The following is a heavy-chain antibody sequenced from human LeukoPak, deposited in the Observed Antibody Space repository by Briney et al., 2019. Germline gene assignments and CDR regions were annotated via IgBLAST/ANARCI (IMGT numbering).Heavy chain of an antibody. CDR2: INHSGST. Sequence: SGTLSLTCAVYGGSFSGYYWSWIRQPPGKGLEWIGEINHSGSTNYNPSLKSRVTISVDTSKNQFSLKLSSVTAADTAVYYCARGFGAAIHYFDYWGQGTLVTVSS. D-gene: IGHD2-2*01. CDR1: GGSFSGYY. V-gene: IGHV4-34*01. CDR3: ARGFGAAIHYFDY. J-gene: IGHJ4*02.